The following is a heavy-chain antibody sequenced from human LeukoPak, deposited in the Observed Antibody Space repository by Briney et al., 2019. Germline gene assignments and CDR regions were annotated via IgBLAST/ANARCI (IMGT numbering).Heavy chain of an antibody. CDR3: APFPGKSSSVLDY. Sequence: PGGSLRLSCAASGFTFSSYGMHWVRQAPGKGLEWVSAISGSGGSTYYADSVKGRFTISRDNSKNTLYLQMNSLRAEDTAVYYCAPFPGKSSSVLDYWGQGTLVTVSS. D-gene: IGHD6-19*01. CDR1: GFTFSSYG. J-gene: IGHJ4*02. V-gene: IGHV3-23*01. CDR2: ISGSGGST.